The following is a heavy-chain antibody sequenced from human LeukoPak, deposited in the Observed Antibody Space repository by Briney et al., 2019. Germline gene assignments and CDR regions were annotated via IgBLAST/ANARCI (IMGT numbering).Heavy chain of an antibody. J-gene: IGHJ4*02. Sequence: KTGGSLRLSCAASGFTFSSYAMHWVRQAPGKGLEYVSAISSNGGSTYYANSVKGRFTISRDNSKNTLYLQMGSLRAEDMAVYYCARYSSSWSYFDYWGQGTLVTVSS. D-gene: IGHD6-13*01. V-gene: IGHV3-64*01. CDR3: ARYSSSWSYFDY. CDR1: GFTFSSYA. CDR2: ISSNGGST.